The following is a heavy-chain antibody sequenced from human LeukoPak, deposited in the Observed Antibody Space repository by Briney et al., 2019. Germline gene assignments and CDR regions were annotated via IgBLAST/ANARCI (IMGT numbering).Heavy chain of an antibody. D-gene: IGHD4-17*01. Sequence: GGSLRLSCAAAGFNFSSYWMTWVRQAPGKGLEWVANIKQDGTEKYYVDSVKGRFTISRDNAKNSLYLQMNSLRAVDTAVYFCARPTTVTMVDAFNIWGLGTMVTVSS. V-gene: IGHV3-7*04. J-gene: IGHJ3*02. CDR1: GFNFSSYW. CDR2: IKQDGTEK. CDR3: ARPTTVTMVDAFNI.